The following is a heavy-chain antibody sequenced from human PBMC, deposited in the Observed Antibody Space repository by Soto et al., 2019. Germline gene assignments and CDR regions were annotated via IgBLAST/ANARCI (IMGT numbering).Heavy chain of an antibody. D-gene: IGHD2-8*01. CDR3: ARLPGYCTNGVCSWTDY. CDR2: IYYSGST. V-gene: IGHV4-59*01. J-gene: IGHJ4*02. Sequence: QVQLQESGPGLVKPSETLSLTCTVSGGSISSYYWSWIRQPPRKGLEWIGYIYYSGSTNYNPSLKSRVTISVDTSKHQFHLQLSSVTAADTAVYYCARLPGYCTNGVCSWTDYLGQGPLVTVSS. CDR1: GGSISSYY.